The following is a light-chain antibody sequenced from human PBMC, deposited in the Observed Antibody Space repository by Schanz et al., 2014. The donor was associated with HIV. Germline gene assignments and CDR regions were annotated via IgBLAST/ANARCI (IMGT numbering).Light chain of an antibody. Sequence: QSALTQPASVSGSPGQSISISCTGTSGDVGSYNYVSWYQQHPGKAPKLIIYEVSKRPSGVPDRFSGSKSGNTASLTISGLQAEDEADYYCCSYTTTSTYVFGAGTKLTVL. J-gene: IGLJ1*01. V-gene: IGLV2-14*01. CDR1: SGDVGSYNY. CDR3: CSYTTTSTYV. CDR2: EVS.